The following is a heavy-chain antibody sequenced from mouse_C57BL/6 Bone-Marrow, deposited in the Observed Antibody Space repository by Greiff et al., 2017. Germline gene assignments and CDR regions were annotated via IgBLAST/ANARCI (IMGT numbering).Heavy chain of an antibody. J-gene: IGHJ1*03. CDR1: GYTFTSYG. CDR2: IYPRSGNT. Sequence: QVQLQQSGAELARPGASVKLSCKASGYTFTSYGISWVKQRTGQGLEWIGEIYPRSGNTYYNEKFKGKATLTADKSSSPAYMELRSLTSEDSAVYFCARWGVATRGRYFDVWGTGTTVTVSS. D-gene: IGHD6-1*01. V-gene: IGHV1-81*01. CDR3: ARWGVATRGRYFDV.